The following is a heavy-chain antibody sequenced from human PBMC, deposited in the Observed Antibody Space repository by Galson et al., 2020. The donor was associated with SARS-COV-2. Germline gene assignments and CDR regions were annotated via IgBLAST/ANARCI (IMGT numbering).Heavy chain of an antibody. V-gene: IGHV3-64*01. CDR3: ARGIYGSGSYFSYWFDP. J-gene: IGHJ5*02. CDR2: ISSYGGVT. CDR1: GFTFSNYA. D-gene: IGHD3-10*01. Sequence: GESLKISCAASGFTFSNYAMHWVRQAPGRGLEYVSGISSYGGVTYHANSVKGRFTISRDNSENTLYLQMDSLRPDDMARYYCARGIYGSGSYFSYWFDPWGQGTLVTVSS.